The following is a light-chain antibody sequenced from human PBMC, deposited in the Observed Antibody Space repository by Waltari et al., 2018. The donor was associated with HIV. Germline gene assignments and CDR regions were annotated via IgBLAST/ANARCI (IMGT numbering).Light chain of an antibody. V-gene: IGLV3-21*04. CDR3: QVWDSGIVV. J-gene: IGLJ2*01. CDR2: DDS. Sequence: SYVLTQPPSVSMAPGKTARITCGGYNIGSKSVHWYQQKPGQAPVLVSYDDSDRPSGFPEGFSGSNAGNTATLTISRVEAGDEADYYCQVWDSGIVVFGGGTKVTVL. CDR1: NIGSKS.